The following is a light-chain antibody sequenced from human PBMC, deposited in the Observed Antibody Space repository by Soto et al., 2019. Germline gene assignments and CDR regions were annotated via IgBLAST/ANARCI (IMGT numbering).Light chain of an antibody. CDR1: SSNIGAGYD. CDR2: GNS. J-gene: IGLJ3*02. CDR3: QSYDSSLSGRV. V-gene: IGLV1-40*01. Sequence: QSVLTQPPSVSGAPGQRVTISCTGSSSNIGAGYDVHWYQQLPGTATKLRNSGNSNRPSGVPDRFSGSKSGTSASLAITGLQAEDDADYYCQSYDSSLSGRVFGGGTTLTVL.